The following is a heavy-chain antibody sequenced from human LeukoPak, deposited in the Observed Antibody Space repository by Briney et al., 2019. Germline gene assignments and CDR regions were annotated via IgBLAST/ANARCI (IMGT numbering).Heavy chain of an antibody. V-gene: IGHV3-74*01. CDR1: GFTFRSYG. Sequence: GGSLRLSRAASGFTFRSYGMHWVRHSPGKGLVWVSRFNSDGSNTRYADSVKGRFTISRDNAKNTLYLQMNSLRAEDTAVYYCAREGTLAEFDYWGQGTLVTVSS. CDR3: AREGTLAEFDY. CDR2: FNSDGSNT. D-gene: IGHD6-19*01. J-gene: IGHJ4*02.